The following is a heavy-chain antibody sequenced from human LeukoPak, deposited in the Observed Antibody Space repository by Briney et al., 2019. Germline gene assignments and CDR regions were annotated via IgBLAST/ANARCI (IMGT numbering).Heavy chain of an antibody. V-gene: IGHV3-74*01. Sequence: GGSLRLSCAASGFTFSSHWIHWARQAPGKGLVWVSGINRDGSSTSYADSVKGRFTISRDNAKNTLYLQMNSLRAEDTAVYYCARGSGNEPFDYWGQGTLVTVSS. D-gene: IGHD5-12*01. J-gene: IGHJ4*02. CDR3: ARGSGNEPFDY. CDR2: INRDGSST. CDR1: GFTFSSHW.